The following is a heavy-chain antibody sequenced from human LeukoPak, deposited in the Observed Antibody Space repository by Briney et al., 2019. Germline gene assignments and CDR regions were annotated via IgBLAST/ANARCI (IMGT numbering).Heavy chain of an antibody. J-gene: IGHJ4*02. Sequence: PGGSLRLSCAASGFTVSSNYMSWVRQAPGKGLEWVSVIYSGGSTYYADSVKGRFTISRDNSKNTLYLQMNSLRAEDTAVYYCARNMGATLWEFDYWGQGTLVTVSS. CDR2: IYSGGST. D-gene: IGHD1-26*01. V-gene: IGHV3-53*01. CDR3: ARNMGATLWEFDY. CDR1: GFTVSSNY.